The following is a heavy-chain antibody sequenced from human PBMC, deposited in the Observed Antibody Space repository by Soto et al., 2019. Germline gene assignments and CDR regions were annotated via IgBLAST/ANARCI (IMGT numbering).Heavy chain of an antibody. Sequence: EVQLVESGGGLVKPGGSLRLSCAASGFTFSSYSINWVLQAPGKGLEWVSSISSSSSYIYYADSVKGRFTISRDNAKNSLYLQMNSLRAEDTAMYYCARQGSYGDHDYWGQGTLVTVSS. V-gene: IGHV3-21*01. CDR3: ARQGSYGDHDY. CDR2: ISSSSSYI. J-gene: IGHJ4*02. D-gene: IGHD4-17*01. CDR1: GFTFSSYS.